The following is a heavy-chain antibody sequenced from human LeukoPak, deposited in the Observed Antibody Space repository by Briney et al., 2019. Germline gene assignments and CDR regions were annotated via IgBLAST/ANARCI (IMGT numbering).Heavy chain of an antibody. Sequence: GGSLRLSCAASGFTFSSYEMNWVRQAPGKGLEWVSYISSSSSYTNYADSVKGRFTISRDNAKNSLYLQMNSLRAEDTAVYYCAREQRDGYNLDLYFDYWGQGTLVTVSS. V-gene: IGHV3-21*05. CDR3: AREQRDGYNLDLYFDY. D-gene: IGHD5-24*01. CDR1: GFTFSSYE. CDR2: ISSSSSYT. J-gene: IGHJ4*02.